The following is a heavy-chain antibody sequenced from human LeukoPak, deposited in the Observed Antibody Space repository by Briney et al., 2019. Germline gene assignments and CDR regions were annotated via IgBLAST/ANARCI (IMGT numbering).Heavy chain of an antibody. J-gene: IGHJ4*02. CDR3: ARDLPYSSSWESIDY. D-gene: IGHD6-13*01. CDR1: GFTFTAYH. Sequence: ASVKVSCKASGFTFTAYHMHWVRQAPGQGLEWMGWINPNSGGTNYAQKFQGRVTMTRDTSISTAYMELSGLRSDDTAVYYCARDLPYSSSWESIDYWGQGTLVTVSS. CDR2: INPNSGGT. V-gene: IGHV1-2*02.